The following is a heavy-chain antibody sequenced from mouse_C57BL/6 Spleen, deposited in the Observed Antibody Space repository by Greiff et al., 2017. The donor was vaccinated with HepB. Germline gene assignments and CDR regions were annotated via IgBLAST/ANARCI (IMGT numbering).Heavy chain of an antibody. D-gene: IGHD1-1*01. CDR2: INPNNGGT. J-gene: IGHJ3*01. Sequence: VQLQQSGPELVKPGASVKISCKASGYTFTDYYMNWVKQSHGKSLEWIGDINPNNGGTSYNQKFKGKATLTVDKSSSTAYMELRSPTSEDSAVYYCARSDYGSSSFAYWGQGTLVTVSA. CDR1: GYTFTDYY. V-gene: IGHV1-26*01. CDR3: ARSDYGSSSFAY.